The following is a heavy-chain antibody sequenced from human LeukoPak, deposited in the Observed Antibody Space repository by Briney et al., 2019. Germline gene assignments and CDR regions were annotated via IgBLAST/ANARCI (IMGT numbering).Heavy chain of an antibody. V-gene: IGHV5-51*01. J-gene: IGHJ5*02. CDR3: ARRGIAAGNWFDP. CDR1: GYSFTSYW. D-gene: IGHD6-13*01. Sequence: GESLKISCKGSGYSFTSYWIGCVRQMPGKGLEWMGIIYPGDSDTRYSPSFQGQVTISADKSISTAYLQWSSLKASDTAIYYCARRGIAAGNWFDPWGQGTLVTVSS. CDR2: IYPGDSDT.